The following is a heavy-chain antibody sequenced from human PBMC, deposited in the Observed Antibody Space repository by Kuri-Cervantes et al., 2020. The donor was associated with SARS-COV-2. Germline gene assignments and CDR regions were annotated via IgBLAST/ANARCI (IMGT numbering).Heavy chain of an antibody. CDR2: ISYDGSNK. J-gene: IGHJ4*02. V-gene: IGHV3-30*03. Sequence: LSLPFSAFGFHFSSYGMQWVRQAPGKGPEWVAVISYDGSNKYYADSVKGRFTISRDNSKNTLYLQMNSLRAEDTAVYYCARECGGNLTRLGYFDYWGQGTLVTVSS. CDR1: GFHFSSYG. CDR3: ARECGGNLTRLGYFDY. D-gene: IGHD4-23*01.